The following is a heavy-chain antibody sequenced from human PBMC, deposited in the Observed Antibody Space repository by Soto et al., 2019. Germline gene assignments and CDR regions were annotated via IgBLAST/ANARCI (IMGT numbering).Heavy chain of an antibody. J-gene: IGHJ3*02. CDR2: ISDSGGST. D-gene: IGHD3-10*01. CDR1: GFTFSTYA. Sequence: EVQLLESGGGLVQPGGSLRLSCAASGFTFSTYAMTWVRQAPGKGLEWVSAISDSGGSTYYADSVKGRFTISRDNSKNTLYLQMNSLRAEDTAVYYCAKGGDDAFDIWGQGTMVTVSS. V-gene: IGHV3-23*01. CDR3: AKGGDDAFDI.